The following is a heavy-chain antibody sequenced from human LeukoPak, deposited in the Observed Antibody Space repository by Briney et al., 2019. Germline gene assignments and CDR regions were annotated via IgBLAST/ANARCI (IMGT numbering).Heavy chain of an antibody. CDR3: AKVLAVAGTLGY. V-gene: IGHV3-23*01. D-gene: IGHD6-19*01. J-gene: IGHJ4*02. CDR1: GFTFSSYA. CDR2: ISGSGGST. Sequence: PGGSLRLSCAASGFTFSSYAMSWVRQAPGKGLEWVSAISGSGGSTYFADSVKGRFTISRDNAKNTLYLQMNSLRAEDTAVYYCAKVLAVAGTLGYWGQGTLVTVSS.